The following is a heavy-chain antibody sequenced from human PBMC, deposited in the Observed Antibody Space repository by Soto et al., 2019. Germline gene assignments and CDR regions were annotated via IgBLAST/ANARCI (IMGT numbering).Heavy chain of an antibody. J-gene: IGHJ6*02. V-gene: IGHV4-34*01. Sequence: QVQLQQWGAGLLKPSETLSLTCAVYGGSFSGYYWSWLRQPPGKGPEWIGEINHSGNTKYTPSLESRVTISVDTSKNQFSLKLNSVSAADTAVYYGARTGSMDVWSQGATVTVSS. CDR2: INHSGNT. CDR3: ARTGSMDV. CDR1: GGSFSGYY.